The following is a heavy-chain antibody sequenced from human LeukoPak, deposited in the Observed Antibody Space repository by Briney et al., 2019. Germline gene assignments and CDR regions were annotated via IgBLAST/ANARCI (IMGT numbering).Heavy chain of an antibody. CDR2: INHSGST. Sequence: SETLSLTCAVYGGSFSGYYWSWIRQPPGKGLEWIGEINHSGSTNYNPSLKSRVTISVDTSKNQFSLKLSSVTAADTAVYYCAREGGSGPNFDYWGQGTLVTVSS. D-gene: IGHD3-3*01. J-gene: IGHJ4*02. V-gene: IGHV4-34*01. CDR1: GGSFSGYY. CDR3: AREGGSGPNFDY.